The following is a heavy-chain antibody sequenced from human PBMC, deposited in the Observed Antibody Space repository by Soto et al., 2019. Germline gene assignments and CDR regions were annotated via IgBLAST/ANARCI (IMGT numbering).Heavy chain of an antibody. V-gene: IGHV1-2*02. CDR1: GYPVTAYY. Sequence: QLHLVQSGAVVKKPGASVTVSCSASGYPVTAYYMHWVRQAPGRGLEWMGGINPATGAAKYTQTFQGRVTMTRDTSTRTVFMELSGLTSEDTAVFYCARGGGVGVAGSAAFEMWCQGTLVTVSS. J-gene: IGHJ3*02. CDR3: ARGGGVGVAGSAAFEM. D-gene: IGHD3-3*01. CDR2: INPATGAA.